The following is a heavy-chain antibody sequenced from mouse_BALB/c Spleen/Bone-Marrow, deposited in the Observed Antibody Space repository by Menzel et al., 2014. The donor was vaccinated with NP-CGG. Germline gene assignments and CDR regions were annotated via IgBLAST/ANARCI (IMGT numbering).Heavy chain of an antibody. J-gene: IGHJ2*01. CDR2: IYPGDGDI. CDR3: VRGGNYRFDY. Sequence: QVQLKESGPELVKPGASVKISCIASGYAFSSSWMNWVKQRPGQGLEWIGRIYPGDGDINYNGNFKGKATLTADKSSSTAYMQLSGLTSVDSAVYFCVRGGNYRFDYWGQGTTLTVSS. CDR1: GYAFSSSW. V-gene: IGHV1-82*01. D-gene: IGHD2-1*01.